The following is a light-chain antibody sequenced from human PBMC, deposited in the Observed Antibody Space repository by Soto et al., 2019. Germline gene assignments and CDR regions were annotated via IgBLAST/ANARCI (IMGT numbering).Light chain of an antibody. Sequence: EIVLTQSPSTLSLYPGERATLSCRASQSVRNSLAWYQQQPGQAPRLLIYDASNRATGIPARFSGSGSGTDFTLTISSLEPKDFAVYYCQQRSNWPGTFGQGTKVDI. CDR1: QSVRNS. CDR2: DAS. J-gene: IGKJ1*01. V-gene: IGKV3-11*01. CDR3: QQRSNWPGT.